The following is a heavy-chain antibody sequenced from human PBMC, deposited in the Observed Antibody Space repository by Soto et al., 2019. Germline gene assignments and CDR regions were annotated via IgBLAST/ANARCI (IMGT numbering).Heavy chain of an antibody. V-gene: IGHV3-23*01. CDR3: ALRIAAAGSTDY. CDR2: ISGSGGST. J-gene: IGHJ4*02. CDR1: GFTFSSYA. D-gene: IGHD6-13*01. Sequence: GGSLRLSCAASGFTFSSYAMSWVRQAPGKGLEWVSAISGSGGSTYYADSVKGRFTISRDNSKNTLYLQMNSLRAEDTAVYYCALRIAAAGSTDYWGQGTLVTVS.